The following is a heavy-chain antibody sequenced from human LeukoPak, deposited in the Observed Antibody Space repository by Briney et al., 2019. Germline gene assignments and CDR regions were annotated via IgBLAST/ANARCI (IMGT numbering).Heavy chain of an antibody. D-gene: IGHD2-2*01. CDR2: ISGSGGST. V-gene: IGHV3-23*01. J-gene: IGHJ4*02. CDR3: AKDPVVPAGYYFDY. CDR1: GFTFSSCS. Sequence: GGSLRLSCAASGFTFSSCSMNWVRQAPGKGLEWVSAISGSGGSTYYADSVKGRFTIPRDNSKNTLYLQMNSLRAEDTAVYYCAKDPVVPAGYYFDYWGQGTLVTVSS.